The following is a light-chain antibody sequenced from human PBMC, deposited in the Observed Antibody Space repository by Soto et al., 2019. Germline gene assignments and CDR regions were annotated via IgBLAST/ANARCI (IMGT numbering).Light chain of an antibody. CDR1: DSDVGGYNY. CDR2: DVS. Sequence: QSALTQPASVSGSPGQSITISCTGTDSDVGGYNYVSWYQHHPGNPPKVMIYDVSNRPSGVSNRFSGSKSGNTASLIISGRQAEDEADYYCSSYTVNGVGVFGGGTKLTVL. CDR3: SSYTVNGVGV. V-gene: IGLV2-14*03. J-gene: IGLJ2*01.